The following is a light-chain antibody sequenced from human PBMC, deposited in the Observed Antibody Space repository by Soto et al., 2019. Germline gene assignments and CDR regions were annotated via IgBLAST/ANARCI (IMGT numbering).Light chain of an antibody. V-gene: IGLV2-14*03. CDR2: DVT. Sequence: QSVLTQPASVSGSPGQSITISCTGTSSDVGGYNYVSWYQQHPGKAPKLLIYDVTNRPSGVSYRFSGSKSGNTASLTISGLQAEDEADYYCSSFTSLTTRVFGGGTKLPVL. CDR1: SSDVGGYNY. CDR3: SSFTSLTTRV. J-gene: IGLJ2*01.